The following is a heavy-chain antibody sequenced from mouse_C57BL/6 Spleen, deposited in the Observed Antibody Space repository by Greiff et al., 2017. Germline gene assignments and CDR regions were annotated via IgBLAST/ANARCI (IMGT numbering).Heavy chain of an antibody. J-gene: IGHJ2*01. D-gene: IGHD3-2*02. V-gene: IGHV1-26*01. CDR2: INPNNGGT. Sequence: EVQLQQSGPELVKPGASVKISCKASGYTFTDYYMNWVKQSHGKSLEWIGDINPNNGGTSYNQKFKGKATLTVDKSSSTAYMELRSLTSEDSAVYYCARDSSGYVDYWGQGTTLTVSS. CDR3: ARDSSGYVDY. CDR1: GYTFTDYY.